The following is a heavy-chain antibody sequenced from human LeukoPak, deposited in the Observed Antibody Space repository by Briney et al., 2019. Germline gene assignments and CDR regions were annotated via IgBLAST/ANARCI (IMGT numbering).Heavy chain of an antibody. D-gene: IGHD3-10*02. CDR2: TGWAGGTT. CDR1: GFNFDRYT. CDR3: AKELDTMFFDY. Sequence: GGSLRLSCATSGFNFDRYTIHWVRQAPGKGLEWVSLTGWAGGTTFYSDSVRGRFTISRDSGRKSVYLQMNSLTTDDTAFYFCAKELDTMFFDYWGQGALVTVSS. V-gene: IGHV3-43*01. J-gene: IGHJ4*02.